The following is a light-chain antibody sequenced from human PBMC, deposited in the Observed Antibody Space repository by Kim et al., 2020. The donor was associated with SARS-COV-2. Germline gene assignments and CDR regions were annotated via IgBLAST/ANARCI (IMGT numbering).Light chain of an antibody. CDR2: EVT. V-gene: IGLV2-18*02. CDR3: SAYTTTRTYV. Sequence: GPSIPIACTGTSRHMGSFNRVSWYQQTPGTAPKLILYEVTKRPSGVPGRFSGSKSGNTASLTISGLQTKDEADYFCSAYTTTRTYVFGTGTKVTVL. CDR1: SRHMGSFNR. J-gene: IGLJ1*01.